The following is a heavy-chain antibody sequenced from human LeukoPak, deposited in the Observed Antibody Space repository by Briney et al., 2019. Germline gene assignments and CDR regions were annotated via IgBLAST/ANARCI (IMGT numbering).Heavy chain of an antibody. CDR1: GFTFSRYA. Sequence: GGSLRLSCAASGFTFSRYAMHWVRQAPGKGLEWVALISYDASNKYYADFVRGRFTISRDNSKNTLYLQMNTLRAEDTAVYYCARDQIRAGGYIDYWGQGTLVTVSS. CDR3: ARDQIRAGGYIDY. J-gene: IGHJ4*02. CDR2: ISYDASNK. V-gene: IGHV3-30-3*01. D-gene: IGHD2-8*02.